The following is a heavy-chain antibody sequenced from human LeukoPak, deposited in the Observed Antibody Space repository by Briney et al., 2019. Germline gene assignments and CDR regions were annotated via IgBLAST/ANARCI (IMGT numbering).Heavy chain of an antibody. CDR3: ARATPLIRSVDV. V-gene: IGHV4-30-4*07. CDR2: IYYSGST. J-gene: IGHJ6*04. D-gene: IGHD4-17*01. CDR1: GGSISSGGYS. Sequence: SSQTLSLTCAVSGGSISSGGYSWSWIRQPPGKGLEWIGYIYYSGSTYYNPSLKSRVTISVDTSKNQFSLKLSSVTAADTAVYYCARATPLIRSVDVWGKGTTVTISS.